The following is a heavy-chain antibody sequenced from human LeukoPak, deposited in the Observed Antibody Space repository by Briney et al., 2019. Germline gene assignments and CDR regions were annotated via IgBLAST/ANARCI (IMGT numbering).Heavy chain of an antibody. CDR3: ANKRGDSSGWYLF. Sequence: GGSLRLSCAASGFTFGSYAMSWVRQAPGKGLGWVSAFSGSGGSTYYADSVKGRFTISRDNSKNTLYLQMNSLRAEDTAVYYCANKRGDSSGWYLFWGQGTLVTVSS. CDR2: FSGSGGST. CDR1: GFTFGSYA. D-gene: IGHD6-19*01. V-gene: IGHV3-23*01. J-gene: IGHJ4*02.